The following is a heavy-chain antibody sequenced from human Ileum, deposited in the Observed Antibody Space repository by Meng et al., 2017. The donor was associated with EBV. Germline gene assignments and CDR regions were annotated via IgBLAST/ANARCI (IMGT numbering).Heavy chain of an antibody. D-gene: IGHD3-10*01. CDR2: IYRSGRI. J-gene: IGHJ4*02. CDR3: ARDPAYPRGLFDS. CDR1: GYSIHNIDS. Sequence: QPQRQKSDPVLVKPPQPLSLNSSSSGYSIHNIDSYAGSVRQAPAQGLERIASIYRSGRIPYDPPLKSRVTISLDTSKNPFSLKLSSVTAADTAVYYCARDPAYPRGLFDSWGQGTLVTVSS. V-gene: IGHV4-39*07.